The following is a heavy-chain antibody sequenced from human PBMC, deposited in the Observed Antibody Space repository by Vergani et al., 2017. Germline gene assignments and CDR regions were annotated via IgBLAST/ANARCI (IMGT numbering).Heavy chain of an antibody. Sequence: EVQLVGSGGGLVQPGRSLRLSCAASGFTFDDYAMHWVRQAPGKGLEWVSGISWNSGSIGYADSVKGRFTISRDNAKNSLYLQMNSLRAEDTALYYCAKDDGGGYDFFHFDYWGQGTLVTVSS. CDR1: GFTFDDYA. J-gene: IGHJ4*02. V-gene: IGHV3-9*01. CDR2: ISWNSGSI. CDR3: AKDDGGGYDFFHFDY. D-gene: IGHD5-12*01.